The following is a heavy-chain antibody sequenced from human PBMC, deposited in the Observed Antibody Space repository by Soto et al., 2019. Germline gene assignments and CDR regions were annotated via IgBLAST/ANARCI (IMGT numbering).Heavy chain of an antibody. CDR2: IYYNGRS. Sequence: SETLSLTCTVSGGSISGNTDYWSWIRQPPGRGLEWIGYIYYNGRSNSNPSLKSRISMSVDTSKNQFSLRLRSVTAADTALYYCARDASSSWFDSWGLGTLVTVSS. CDR3: ARDASSSWFDS. CDR1: GGSISGNTDY. J-gene: IGHJ5*01. V-gene: IGHV4-61*01. D-gene: IGHD6-13*01.